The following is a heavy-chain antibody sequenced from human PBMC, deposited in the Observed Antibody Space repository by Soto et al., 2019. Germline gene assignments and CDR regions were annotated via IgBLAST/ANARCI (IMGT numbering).Heavy chain of an antibody. V-gene: IGHV3-11*04. D-gene: IGHD3-10*01. J-gene: IGHJ4*02. CDR2: ISSSGSTI. CDR3: AKESWCGEYKGFDY. Sequence: VGPLRLSCAASGFTFSDYYMSWIRQAPGKGLEWVSDISSSGSTIYHADSVKGRFTISRDNAKNSLYLQVNSLRAEATAVCYCAKESWCGEYKGFDYWGQGSLVTVSS. CDR1: GFTFSDYY.